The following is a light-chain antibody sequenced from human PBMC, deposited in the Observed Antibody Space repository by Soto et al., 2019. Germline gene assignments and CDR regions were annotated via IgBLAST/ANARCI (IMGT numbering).Light chain of an antibody. J-gene: IGLJ1*01. Sequence: QSVLTQPASVSGSPGQSITISCTGTSSDVGGYNHVSWYQQHPGKAPKLMIYEVSNRPSGVSNRFSGSKSGNTASLTISGLQAEDEADYYCSSYRSSPPPYVFGTGTKLTVL. CDR1: SSDVGGYNH. V-gene: IGLV2-14*01. CDR3: SSYRSSPPPYV. CDR2: EVS.